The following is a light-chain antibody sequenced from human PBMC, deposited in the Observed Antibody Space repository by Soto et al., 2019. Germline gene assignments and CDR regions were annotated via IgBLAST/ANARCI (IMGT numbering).Light chain of an antibody. CDR2: GAS. J-gene: IGKJ2*01. CDR3: RQYGSSPSYT. CDR1: QSVSSSSY. Sequence: EIVLTQSPGTLSLSPGERATLSCRASQSVSSSSYLAWYQQQPGQAPRLLIYGASSRATGIPDRFSGSGSATDFTLIISRLEPEDVAVYYCRQYGSSPSYTFGQGTKLEIK. V-gene: IGKV3-20*01.